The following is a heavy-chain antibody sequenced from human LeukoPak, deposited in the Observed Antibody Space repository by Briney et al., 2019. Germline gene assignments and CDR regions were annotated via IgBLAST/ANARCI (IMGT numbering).Heavy chain of an antibody. CDR3: ARDRWYDGPLDY. Sequence: GGSLRLSCAASGLAFSAYKMHWVRQAPRKGLVWVSRISTDGYTTDYADFVQGRFTASRDNIKNTWSLEMNSLRAEDTAVYYCARDRWYDGPLDYWGQGTLVTVSS. V-gene: IGHV3-74*01. D-gene: IGHD6-13*01. CDR2: ISTDGYTT. J-gene: IGHJ4*02. CDR1: GLAFSAYK.